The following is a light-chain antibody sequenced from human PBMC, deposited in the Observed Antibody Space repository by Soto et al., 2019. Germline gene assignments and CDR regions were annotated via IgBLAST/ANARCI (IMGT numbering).Light chain of an antibody. CDR2: TDN. Sequence: QSVLTQPPSTSGAPGQTISISCSGSSANIGTNTVNWYQHLPGTAPKLLVHTDNQRSSGVPDRFSASKSATVASLAISGLQSDDGADYYCSTWDDNVNGPVFGGGTKLTVL. CDR1: SANIGTNT. CDR3: STWDDNVNGPV. V-gene: IGLV1-44*01. J-gene: IGLJ2*01.